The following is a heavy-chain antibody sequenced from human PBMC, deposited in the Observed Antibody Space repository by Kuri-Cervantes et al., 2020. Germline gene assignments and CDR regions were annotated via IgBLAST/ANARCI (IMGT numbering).Heavy chain of an antibody. CDR2: ISSSGSTI. V-gene: IGHV3-48*03. D-gene: IGHD2-2*01. Sequence: GESLKISCAASGFTFSSYEMNWVRQAPGKGLEWVSYISSSGSTIYYADSVKGRFTISRDNAKNSPYLQMNSLRAEDTAVYYCAREHCSSTSCSYFDYWGQGTLVTVSS. CDR1: GFTFSSYE. J-gene: IGHJ4*02. CDR3: AREHCSSTSCSYFDY.